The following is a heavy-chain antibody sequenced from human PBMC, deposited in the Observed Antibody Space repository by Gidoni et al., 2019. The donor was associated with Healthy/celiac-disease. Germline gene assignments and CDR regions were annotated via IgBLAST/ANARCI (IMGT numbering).Heavy chain of an antibody. Sequence: EVQLVESGGGVVRPGGSLRLACAASGFTFDDYGMSWVRQAPGKGLDWVSCINWNGGSTGYADSVKGRFTISRDNAKTSLYLQMNSLRAEDTALYHCARVRGSGQGEALDYWGQGTLVTVSS. V-gene: IGHV3-20*01. CDR3: ARVRGSGQGEALDY. CDR1: GFTFDDYG. D-gene: IGHD6-19*01. J-gene: IGHJ4*02. CDR2: INWNGGST.